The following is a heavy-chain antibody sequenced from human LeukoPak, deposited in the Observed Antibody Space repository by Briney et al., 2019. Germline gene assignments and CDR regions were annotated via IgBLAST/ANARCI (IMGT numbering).Heavy chain of an antibody. D-gene: IGHD2-2*02. CDR1: GFTFSSYS. J-gene: IGHJ3*02. Sequence: GGSLRLSCAASGFTFSSYSMNWVRQAPGKGLEWLSCITSGSGTVYYADSVKGRFAISRDNANNSLYLQMNSLRAEDTAVYYCARDLYDAFDIWGQGTMVTVSS. CDR3: ARDLYDAFDI. CDR2: ITSGSGTV. V-gene: IGHV3-48*01.